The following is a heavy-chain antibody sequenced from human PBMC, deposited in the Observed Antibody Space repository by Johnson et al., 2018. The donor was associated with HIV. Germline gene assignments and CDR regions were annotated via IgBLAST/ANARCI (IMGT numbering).Heavy chain of an antibody. CDR1: GFTFSDYY. Sequence: QVQLVESGGGLVKPGGSLRLSCAASGFTFSDYYMSWIRQAPGKGLEWVSYISSSGSTIYYADSVKGRFTISRDNSKNTRYLQMNSLRAEDTAVYYCAKDGYSGYDDAFDIWGQGTMVTVSS. J-gene: IGHJ3*02. D-gene: IGHD5-12*01. CDR2: ISSSGSTI. CDR3: AKDGYSGYDDAFDI. V-gene: IGHV3-11*04.